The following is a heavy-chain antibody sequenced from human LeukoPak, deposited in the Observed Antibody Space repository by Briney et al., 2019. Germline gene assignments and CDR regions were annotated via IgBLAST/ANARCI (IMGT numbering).Heavy chain of an antibody. J-gene: IGHJ4*02. Sequence: GASVKVSCKASGYTFTGYYMHWVRQAPGQGLEWMGWINPNSGGTNYAQKFQGRVTMTRDTSISTAYMELSRLRSDDTAVYYCARGILEWLSQRPEFDYWGQGTLVTVSS. CDR2: INPNSGGT. D-gene: IGHD3-3*01. CDR3: ARGILEWLSQRPEFDY. CDR1: GYTFTGYY. V-gene: IGHV1-2*02.